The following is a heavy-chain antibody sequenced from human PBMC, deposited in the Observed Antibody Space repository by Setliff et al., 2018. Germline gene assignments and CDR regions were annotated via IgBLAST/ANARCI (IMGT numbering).Heavy chain of an antibody. CDR2: ISPYSGNA. J-gene: IGHJ6*02. Sequence: GASVKVSCKASGYTFTDYGVTWVRQAPGQGLEWMGWISPYSGNAYYAPKFQGRVIMTTDTSTTTAYMDLRSLRADDTAVYYCARINFYVSSGYYYGLDAWGPGTSVTVSS. V-gene: IGHV1-18*01. D-gene: IGHD3-22*01. CDR1: GYTFTDYG. CDR3: ARINFYVSSGYYYGLDA.